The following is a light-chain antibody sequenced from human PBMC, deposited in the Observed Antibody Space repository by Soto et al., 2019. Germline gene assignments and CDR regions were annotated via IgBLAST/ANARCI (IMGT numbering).Light chain of an antibody. CDR2: LSSDGSH. V-gene: IGLV4-69*01. J-gene: IGLJ2*01. Sequence: QPVLTQSPSASASLGASVKLTCTLSSGHSSSTIAWHQQQPEKGPRYLMKLSSDGSHSKGDGIPDRFSGSSSGAERHLTISSLQSEDEADYYCQAWGTGIRVFGGGTKVTVL. CDR3: QAWGTGIRV. CDR1: SGHSSST.